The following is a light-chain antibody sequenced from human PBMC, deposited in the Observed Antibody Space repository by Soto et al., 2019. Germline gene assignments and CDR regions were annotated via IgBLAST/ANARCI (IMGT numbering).Light chain of an antibody. Sequence: EIVMTQSPATLSVSPGERCTLSCMASQSISVTYLAWYQQKPGQAPRLLIYDASSRATGITDRFSGGGSGTDFTLTISRLEPEDFAVYYCQQFSSYPLTFGGVTKVDIK. CDR2: DAS. J-gene: IGKJ4*01. V-gene: IGKV3-20*01. CDR1: QSISVTY. CDR3: QQFSSYPLT.